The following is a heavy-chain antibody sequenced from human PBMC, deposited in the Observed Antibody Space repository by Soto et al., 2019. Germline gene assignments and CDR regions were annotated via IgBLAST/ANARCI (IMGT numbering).Heavy chain of an antibody. V-gene: IGHV1-18*01. J-gene: IGHJ6*02. CDR1: GYSFPIYC. Sequence: SVMVSCKASGYSFPIYCISWVLEAPGQGLEWMGWLSAYNGNTNYAQKLQGRVTMTTDTSTSTGYMELRSLRSDDTAVYYCARDSLLRYFDWFPRGYYYYGMDVWGQGTTVTVSS. CDR2: LSAYNGNT. D-gene: IGHD3-9*01. CDR3: ARDSLLRYFDWFPRGYYYYGMDV.